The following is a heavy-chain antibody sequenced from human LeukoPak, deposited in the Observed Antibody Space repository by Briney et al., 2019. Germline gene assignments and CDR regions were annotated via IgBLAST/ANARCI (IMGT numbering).Heavy chain of an antibody. Sequence: GASGKASCKASGYTFTNSYIHWGRQAPGHVVEWMGLINPDGGNTNYAQNFHRRVTLTRDTSTRTVYMELSSLGSEDTAIYYCARIRDGYNDAYDLWGQGTVVTVPS. CDR3: ARIRDGYNDAYDL. V-gene: IGHV1-46*01. CDR2: INPDGGNT. D-gene: IGHD5-24*01. CDR1: GYTFTNSY. J-gene: IGHJ3*01.